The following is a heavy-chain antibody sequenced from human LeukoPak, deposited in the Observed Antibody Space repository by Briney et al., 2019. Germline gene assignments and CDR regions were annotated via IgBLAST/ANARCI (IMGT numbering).Heavy chain of an antibody. J-gene: IGHJ5*02. V-gene: IGHV5-51*01. Sequence: GESLQISCKGSGYTFTSYWIGWVRQMPGKGLEWMGIIYPGDSDTRYSPSFQGQVTISADKSTSTTYLQWSSLKASDTGIYYCARRGYSSGWQNWFDPWGQGTLVTVSS. CDR3: ARRGYSSGWQNWFDP. CDR1: GYTFTSYW. D-gene: IGHD6-19*01. CDR2: IYPGDSDT.